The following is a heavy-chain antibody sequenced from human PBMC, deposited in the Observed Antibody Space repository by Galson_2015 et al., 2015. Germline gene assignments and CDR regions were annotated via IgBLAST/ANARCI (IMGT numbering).Heavy chain of an antibody. CDR2: INAGNGNT. V-gene: IGHV1-3*01. CDR1: GYTFTSYA. D-gene: IGHD4-17*01. Sequence: SVKVSCKASGYTFTSYAMHWVRQAPGQRLEWMGWINAGNGNTKYSQKFQGRVTITRDTSASTAYMELSSLRSEDTAVYYCAESRDYPGYYYYGMDAWGQGTTVTVSS. CDR3: AESRDYPGYYYYGMDA. J-gene: IGHJ6*02.